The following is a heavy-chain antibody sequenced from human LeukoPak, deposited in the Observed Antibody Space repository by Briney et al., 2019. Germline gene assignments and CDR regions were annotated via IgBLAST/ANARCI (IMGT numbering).Heavy chain of an antibody. J-gene: IGHJ4*02. V-gene: IGHV1-18*01. CDR2: ISAYNGNT. D-gene: IGHD3-22*01. Sequence: ASVKVSCKASGYTFTSYGISWVRQAPGQGLEWMGWISAYNGNTNYGQKLQGRVTMTTDTSTSTADMELRSLRFDDTAVYYCARDLHYYDSSGYYICDYWGQGTLVTVSS. CDR3: ARDLHYYDSSGYYICDY. CDR1: GYTFTSYG.